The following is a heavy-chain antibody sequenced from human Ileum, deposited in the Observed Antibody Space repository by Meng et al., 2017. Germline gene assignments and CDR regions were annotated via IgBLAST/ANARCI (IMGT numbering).Heavy chain of an antibody. Sequence: EVRLVGSGGGLVKPGGSLRLSCAASGFTFSSYSMNWVRQAPGKGLEWVSSISSSNSYIYYADSVKGRFTISRDNAKNSLYLQMNSLRAEDTAVYYCARDGYSSSSFDYWGQGTLVTVSS. V-gene: IGHV3-21*01. CDR1: GFTFSSYS. CDR2: ISSSNSYI. CDR3: ARDGYSSSSFDY. D-gene: IGHD6-13*01. J-gene: IGHJ4*02.